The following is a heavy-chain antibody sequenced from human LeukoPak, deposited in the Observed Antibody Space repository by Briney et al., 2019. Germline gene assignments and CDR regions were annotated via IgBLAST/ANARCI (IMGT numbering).Heavy chain of an antibody. J-gene: IGHJ4*02. CDR1: GYTFTNYY. Sequence: ASVKVSCKASGYTFTNYYMHWVRQAPGQGLEWMGIIIPSGGSTSYAQKFQGRVTMTRDTSTSTVYMELSSLRSEDTAVYFCARVDAEGSGVKYFDYWGQGTLVTVSS. V-gene: IGHV1-46*01. CDR3: ARVDAEGSGVKYFDY. CDR2: IIPSGGST. D-gene: IGHD3-10*01.